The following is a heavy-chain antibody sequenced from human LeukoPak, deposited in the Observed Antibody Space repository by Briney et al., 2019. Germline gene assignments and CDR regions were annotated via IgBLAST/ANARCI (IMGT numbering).Heavy chain of an antibody. CDR3: ARLGEYNWNFQDY. CDR1: GGSISSGGYY. Sequence: SETLSLTCTVSGGSISSGGYYWSWIRQHPGKGLEWIGYIYYSGSTYYNPSLKSRVTISVDTSKNQFSLKLSSVTAADTAVYYCARLGEYNWNFQDYWGQGTLVTVSS. V-gene: IGHV4-31*03. J-gene: IGHJ4*02. D-gene: IGHD1-7*01. CDR2: IYYSGST.